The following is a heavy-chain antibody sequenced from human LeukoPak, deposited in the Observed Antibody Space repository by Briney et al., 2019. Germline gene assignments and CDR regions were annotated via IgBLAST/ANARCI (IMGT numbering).Heavy chain of an antibody. CDR2: IYYSGST. J-gene: IGHJ4*02. D-gene: IGHD2-2*01. CDR1: GGSISSGGYY. Sequence: SETLSLTCTVSGGSISSGGYYWSWIRQPPGKGLEWIGYIYYSGSTNYNPSLKSRVTISVDTSKNQFSLKLSSVTAADTAVYYCARLGEDIVVVPAGPTDWGQGTLVTVSS. CDR3: ARLGEDIVVVPAGPTD. V-gene: IGHV4-61*08.